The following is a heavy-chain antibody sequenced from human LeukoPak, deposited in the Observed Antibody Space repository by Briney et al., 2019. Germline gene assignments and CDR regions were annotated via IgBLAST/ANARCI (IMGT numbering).Heavy chain of an antibody. CDR1: GFTFDDYA. D-gene: IGHD1-26*01. J-gene: IGHJ3*02. CDR2: ISWNGGSV. Sequence: PGGSLRLSCAASGFTFDDYAMYWVRQAPGKGLEWVSGISWNGGSVDYADSVKGRFTISRDNAKNSLYLQMNSLRAEDTAVYYCARDIVGATGDAFDIWGQGTMVTVSS. V-gene: IGHV3-9*01. CDR3: ARDIVGATGDAFDI.